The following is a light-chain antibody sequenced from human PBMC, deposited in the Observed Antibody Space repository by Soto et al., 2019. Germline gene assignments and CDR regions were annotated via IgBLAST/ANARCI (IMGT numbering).Light chain of an antibody. CDR3: QQYDTYPFT. V-gene: IGKV1-5*03. Sequence: DIQMTQSPSTLSASIGDRVTITCRASQSINNWLAWYQQKPGKAPKVLIYKESSLESGVPSRFSGSESGTEFTLAINSLQPDDFATYYCQQYDTYPFTFGPGTKVDIK. CDR2: KES. J-gene: IGKJ3*01. CDR1: QSINNW.